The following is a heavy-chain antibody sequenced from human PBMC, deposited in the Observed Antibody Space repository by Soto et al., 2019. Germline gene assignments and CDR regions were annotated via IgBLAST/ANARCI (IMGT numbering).Heavy chain of an antibody. J-gene: IGHJ4*02. D-gene: IGHD3-3*01. CDR3: ARVFGNFWSGYHVDF. CDR2: IYYSEAT. V-gene: IGHV4-59*11. CDR1: GGSINGHY. Sequence: SLTCTVSGGSINGHYWSWIRQAPGKGLEWVGHIYYSEATHYNPSLKSRLTLSADTSKNQISLRLTSVTAADAAVYYCARVFGNFWSGYHVDFWGQGTLVTVSS.